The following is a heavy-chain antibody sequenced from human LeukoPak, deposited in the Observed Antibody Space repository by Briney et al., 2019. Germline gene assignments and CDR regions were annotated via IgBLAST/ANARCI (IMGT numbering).Heavy chain of an antibody. Sequence: PSETLSLTCTVSGGSISGYYWSWIRQPPGKGLEWIGYISYTGIANYNPSLKSRVTISVDTSKNQFSLKLSSVTAADTAVYYCAAGAITMTDYWGQGTLVTVSS. J-gene: IGHJ4*02. CDR3: AAGAITMTDY. V-gene: IGHV4-59*08. D-gene: IGHD3-22*01. CDR1: GGSISGYY. CDR2: ISYTGIA.